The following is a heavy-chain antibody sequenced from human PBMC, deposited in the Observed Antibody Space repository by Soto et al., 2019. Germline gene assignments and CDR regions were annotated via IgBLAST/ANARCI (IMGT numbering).Heavy chain of an antibody. CDR2: ISHDGSNK. Sequence: HTGGSLRLSCAGSGFTFNNYGIHWVRQAPGKGLEWVAVISHDGSNKFYADSVKGRFTISRDNSKNTLYLQVNSLRPEDTAVYYCAKGGTSRYDFWITLDFWGQGTLVTVSS. V-gene: IGHV3-30*18. D-gene: IGHD3-3*01. J-gene: IGHJ4*02. CDR1: GFTFNNYG. CDR3: AKGGTSRYDFWITLDF.